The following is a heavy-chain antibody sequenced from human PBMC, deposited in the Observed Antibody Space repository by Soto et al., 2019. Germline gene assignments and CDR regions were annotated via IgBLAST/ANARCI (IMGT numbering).Heavy chain of an antibody. J-gene: IGHJ5*02. CDR1: GYTFTAYF. D-gene: IGHD1-26*01. V-gene: IGHV1-2*02. Sequence: QVQLVQSGAEVRKPGASVKVSCKASGYTFTAYFIHWVRQAPGQGLEWMGWINSNSGDADYAQKFQGRVTTTRDTSISTAYLELNSLRSDDTAIYYCARDTPTGSYPDPWGQGTLVTVSS. CDR3: ARDTPTGSYPDP. CDR2: INSNSGDA.